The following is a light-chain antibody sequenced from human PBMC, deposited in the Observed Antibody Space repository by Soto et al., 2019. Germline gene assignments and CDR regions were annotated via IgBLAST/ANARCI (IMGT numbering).Light chain of an antibody. V-gene: IGKV3-20*01. CDR3: QQYGSSPNT. J-gene: IGKJ2*01. CDR1: QSVSSSY. Sequence: EIVLTQSPGTLSLSPGERATLSCRASQSVSSSYLAWYQQKPGQAPSLLIYGAASRATGIQDRFSGSGSGTDFTLTISRLEPEDFAVYYYQQYGSSPNTFGQGTKLEIK. CDR2: GAA.